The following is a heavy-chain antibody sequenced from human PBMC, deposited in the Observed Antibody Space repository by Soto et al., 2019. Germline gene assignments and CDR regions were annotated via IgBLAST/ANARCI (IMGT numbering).Heavy chain of an antibody. D-gene: IGHD1-7*01. CDR1: GFTFDDYA. CDR3: AKADNWNYRSHFDY. V-gene: IGHV3-9*01. CDR2: ISWNSGSI. Sequence: GGSLRLSCAASGFTFDDYAMHWVRQAPGKGLEWVSGISWNSGSIGYADSVKGRFNISRDNAKNSLYMQMNSLRAEDTAFYYCAKADNWNYRSHFDYWGQGTLVTVSS. J-gene: IGHJ4*02.